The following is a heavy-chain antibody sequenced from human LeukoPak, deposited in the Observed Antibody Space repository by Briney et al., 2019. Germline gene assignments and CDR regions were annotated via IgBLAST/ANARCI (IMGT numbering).Heavy chain of an antibody. Sequence: EASVTVSCKTSGYTFKSHGISWVRQAPGQGLEWMGWVSGYNGNTNYAKKLQGRVAMTTDTSTSTAYMELRSLKSDDTAVYYCARVGSGYQAFDYWGQGSRVTVSS. J-gene: IGHJ4*02. CDR1: GYTFKSHG. V-gene: IGHV1-18*01. D-gene: IGHD3-22*01. CDR2: VSGYNGNT. CDR3: ARVGSGYQAFDY.